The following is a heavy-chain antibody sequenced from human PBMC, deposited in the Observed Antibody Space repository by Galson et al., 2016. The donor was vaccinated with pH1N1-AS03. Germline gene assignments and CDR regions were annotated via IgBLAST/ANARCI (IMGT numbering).Heavy chain of an antibody. Sequence: SGFTFTDFAVSWVRQAPGRGLEWVSATSNSGGSTYYAESVKGRFTISRDYSKNTVDLQMNSLRAEDTAVYYCAKDRNDYRLHYFSGSDVWGQGTTVIVSS. CDR2: TSNSGGST. D-gene: IGHD1-1*01. V-gene: IGHV3-23*01. CDR1: GFTFTDFA. CDR3: AKDRNDYRLHYFSGSDV. J-gene: IGHJ6*02.